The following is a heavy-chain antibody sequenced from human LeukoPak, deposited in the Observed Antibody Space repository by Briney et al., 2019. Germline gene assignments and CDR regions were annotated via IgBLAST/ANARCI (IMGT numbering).Heavy chain of an antibody. J-gene: IGHJ4*02. CDR2: ISRNGVAT. V-gene: IGHV3-43*01. D-gene: IGHD6-13*01. CDR1: GLSIGDYT. CDR3: ARFIAAPYYFDY. Sequence: PGGSLRLSCEASGLSIGDYTMHWVRQVPGKGLEWVSLISRNGVATKYADSVRGRFTISRDNAKNSLYLQMNSLRAEDTAVYYCARFIAAPYYFDYWGRGTLVTVSS.